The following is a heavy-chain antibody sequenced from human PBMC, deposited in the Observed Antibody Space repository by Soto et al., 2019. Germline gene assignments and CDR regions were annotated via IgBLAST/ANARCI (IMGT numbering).Heavy chain of an antibody. D-gene: IGHD4-17*01. Sequence: QVQLQESGPGLVKPSQTLSLTCTVSGGSISSGGYYWSWIRQHPGKGLEWIGYIYYSGSTYYNPSLKSRVTISVDTSKNQFSLKLSSVTAADTAVYYCARGALWSGDYVFDYWGQGTLVTVSS. J-gene: IGHJ4*02. CDR1: GGSISSGGYY. V-gene: IGHV4-31*03. CDR2: IYYSGST. CDR3: ARGALWSGDYVFDY.